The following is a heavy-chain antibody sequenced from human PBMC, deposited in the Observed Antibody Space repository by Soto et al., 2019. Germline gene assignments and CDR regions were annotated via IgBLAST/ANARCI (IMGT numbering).Heavy chain of an antibody. CDR2: IYYSGST. CDR3: ARDIVASTSWGVRSYYGMDV. CDR1: GGSISSGDYY. D-gene: IGHD5-12*01. J-gene: IGHJ6*02. Sequence: SETLSLTCTVSGGSISSGDYYWSWIRQHPGKGLEWIGYIYYSGSTYYNPSLKSRVTISVDTSKNQFSLKLSSVAAADTAVYYCARDIVASTSWGVRSYYGMDVWGQGTTVTVSS. V-gene: IGHV4-31*03.